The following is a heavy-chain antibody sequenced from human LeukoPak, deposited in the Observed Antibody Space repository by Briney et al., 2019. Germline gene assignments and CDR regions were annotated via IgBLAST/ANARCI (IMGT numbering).Heavy chain of an antibody. V-gene: IGHV1-18*01. CDR1: VYSFTSYG. Sequence: ASVKVSCKASVYSFTSYGISWVRQAPGQRLEWMGWISVYNGHTTYAQKFQDRVTMTTDTSTNTAYMELRSLRSDDTAVYYCARFCSGGGCYHNWFDPWGQGTLVTVSS. J-gene: IGHJ5*02. D-gene: IGHD2-15*01. CDR3: ARFCSGGGCYHNWFDP. CDR2: ISVYNGHT.